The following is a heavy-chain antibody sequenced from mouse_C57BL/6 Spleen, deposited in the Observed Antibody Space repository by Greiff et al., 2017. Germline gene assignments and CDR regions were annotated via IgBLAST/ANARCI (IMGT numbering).Heavy chain of an antibody. V-gene: IGHV6-6*01. J-gene: IGHJ2*01. CDR3: IRDEDYFDY. Sequence: EVMLVESGGGLVQPGGSMKLSCAASGFTFSDAWMDWVSQSPEKGLEWVAEIRNKANNPATYYAESVKGRFTISRDDSKRSVYLQINSLRAEDTGIYYCIRDEDYFDYWGQGTTLTVSS. CDR1: GFTFSDAW. CDR2: IRNKANNPAT.